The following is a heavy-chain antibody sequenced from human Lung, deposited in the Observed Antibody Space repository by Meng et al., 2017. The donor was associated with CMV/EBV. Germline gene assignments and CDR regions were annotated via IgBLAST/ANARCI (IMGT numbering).Heavy chain of an antibody. CDR2: INPNNGDT. D-gene: IGHD3-3*01. Sequence: ASVXVSXXPSGYTFSAYYIHWVRQAPGQGLDYMGWINPNNGDTNYAQNFKGRVTFIKDTSISTAYMELSRLRYDDTAVYYCARGSYFDFWSGSRLDPWGQGXLVTVSS. CDR3: ARGSYFDFWSGSRLDP. J-gene: IGHJ5*02. CDR1: GYTFSAYY. V-gene: IGHV1-2*02.